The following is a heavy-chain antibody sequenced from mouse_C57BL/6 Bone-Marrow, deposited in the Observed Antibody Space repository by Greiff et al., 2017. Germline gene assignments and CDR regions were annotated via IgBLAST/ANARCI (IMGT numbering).Heavy chain of an antibody. CDR2: IDPSDSYT. J-gene: IGHJ3*01. V-gene: IGHV1-59*01. CDR3: AREGKCAY. Sequence: QVQLKQPGAELVRPGTSVKLSCKASGYTFTSYWMPWVKQRPGQGLEWIGVIDPSDSYTNYNQKFKGKATLTVDTSSSTAYMQLSSLTSEDSAVYYCAREGKCAYWGQGTLVTVSA. D-gene: IGHD2-1*01. CDR1: GYTFTSYW.